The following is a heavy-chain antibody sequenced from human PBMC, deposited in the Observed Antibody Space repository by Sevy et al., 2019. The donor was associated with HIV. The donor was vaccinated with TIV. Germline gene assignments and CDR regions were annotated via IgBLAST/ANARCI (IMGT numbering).Heavy chain of an antibody. CDR2: ISSRRSYT. Sequence: GSLRLSCAASGFTFSGYYMSWIRQAPGKGLEWVSYISSRRSYTNYADSVRGRFTISRDNAKNSLYLQMNSLRAEDTAVYYCARDRIAAADHYFDYWGQGSLVTVSS. CDR1: GFTFSGYY. J-gene: IGHJ4*02. CDR3: ARDRIAAADHYFDY. V-gene: IGHV3-11*06. D-gene: IGHD6-13*01.